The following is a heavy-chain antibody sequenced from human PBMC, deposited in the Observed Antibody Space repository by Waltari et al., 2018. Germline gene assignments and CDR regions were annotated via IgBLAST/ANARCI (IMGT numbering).Heavy chain of an antibody. J-gene: IGHJ4*02. Sequence: VQLVQSGAEVKKPGASVKVSCKVSGYTLTELSMHWVRQAPGKGLEWMGGVDPENGETSYDKKFQGRVTMTEDTSTDTAYMELSSLRSEDTAVYYCATGGAADFDYWGQGTLVTVSS. CDR3: ATGGAADFDY. D-gene: IGHD6-13*01. CDR1: GYTLTELS. CDR2: VDPENGET. V-gene: IGHV1-24*01.